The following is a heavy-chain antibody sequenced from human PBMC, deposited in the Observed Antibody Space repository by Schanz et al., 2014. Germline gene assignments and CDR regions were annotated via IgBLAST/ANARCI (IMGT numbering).Heavy chain of an antibody. D-gene: IGHD3-10*01. CDR1: GFTFTNYA. CDR3: ARIGGSVFDY. Sequence: EVQLVESGGGLVQPGGSLRLSCAASGFTFTNYAMSWVRQAPGKGLEWVSLISDSGDTAYYADSVKGRFTISRDNSKSTLYVEMNSLRVEDTAVYYCARIGGSVFDYWAQGTLVTVSS. J-gene: IGHJ4*02. CDR2: ISDSGDTA. V-gene: IGHV3-23*04.